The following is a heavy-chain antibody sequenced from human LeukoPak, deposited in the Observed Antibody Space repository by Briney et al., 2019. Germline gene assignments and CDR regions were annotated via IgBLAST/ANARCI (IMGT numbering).Heavy chain of an antibody. CDR2: VSPNSANT. CDR3: AIKLSSGGY. Sequence: ASVKVSCTASGYTFTSYDVNWVRQATGQGLEWMGWVSPNSANTAYAQKFQGRVTMTRNTSISTAYMELSSLRSEDTAVYYCAIKLSSGGYWGQGTLVTVSS. V-gene: IGHV1-8*01. J-gene: IGHJ4*02. CDR1: GYTFTSYD. D-gene: IGHD3-22*01.